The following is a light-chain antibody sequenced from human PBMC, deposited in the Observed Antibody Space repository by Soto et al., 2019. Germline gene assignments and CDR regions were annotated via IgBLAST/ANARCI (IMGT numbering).Light chain of an antibody. V-gene: IGKV2-30*01. CDR1: QSLVYSDGNAY. CDR3: MQGSFWPWT. Sequence: DGVLSQSPLSLPVTLGQPASISCRSSQSLVYSDGNAYLIWFHQRPGQSPRRLIFKVSNRDSGVPDRFSGSGAGSDFTLKISRVEAEDVGVYYRMQGSFWPWTFGQGTKVDIK. J-gene: IGKJ1*01. CDR2: KVS.